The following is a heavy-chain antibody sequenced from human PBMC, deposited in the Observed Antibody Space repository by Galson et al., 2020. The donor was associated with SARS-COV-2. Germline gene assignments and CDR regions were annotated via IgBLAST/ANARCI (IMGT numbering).Heavy chain of an antibody. Sequence: SVKVSCKASGGTFSSYAISWVRQAPGQGLEWMGGIIPILGIANYAQKFQGRVTITADKSTSTAYMELSSLRSEDTAVYYCAIAPLLWFGELFQYYYYYMDVWGKGTTVTVSS. V-gene: IGHV1-69*10. CDR3: AIAPLLWFGELFQYYYYYMDV. J-gene: IGHJ6*03. CDR2: IIPILGIA. D-gene: IGHD3-10*01. CDR1: GGTFSSYA.